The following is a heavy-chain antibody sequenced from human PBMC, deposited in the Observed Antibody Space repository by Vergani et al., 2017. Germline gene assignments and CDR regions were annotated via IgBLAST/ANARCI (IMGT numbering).Heavy chain of an antibody. Sequence: QVRLQESGPGLVKPSDTLSLTFSVSGGSMSGYYWSWIRQPPGKELEWIGYMYHSGSTNYNPSLETRVTISGDTSKNQFSLKLNSVTAADTAVYYCGRVADVYGLGSRLLDLWGQGILVTVSS. CDR1: GGSMSGYY. CDR3: GRVADVYGLGSRLLDL. D-gene: IGHD3-10*01. V-gene: IGHV4-59*01. J-gene: IGHJ5*02. CDR2: MYHSGST.